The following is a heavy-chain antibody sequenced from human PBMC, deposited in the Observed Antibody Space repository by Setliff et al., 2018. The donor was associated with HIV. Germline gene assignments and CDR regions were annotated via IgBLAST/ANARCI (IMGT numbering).Heavy chain of an antibody. CDR2: ISGSGGST. Sequence: PGGSLRLSCAASGFTFSSYAMSWVRQAPGKGLEWVSAISGSGGSTYYADSVKGRFTISRDNSKNTVYLQMNSLRAEDMAIYYCAREDSSWYGSLDYWGQGTQVTVSS. J-gene: IGHJ4*02. V-gene: IGHV3-23*01. CDR1: GFTFSSYA. D-gene: IGHD6-13*01. CDR3: AREDSSWYGSLDY.